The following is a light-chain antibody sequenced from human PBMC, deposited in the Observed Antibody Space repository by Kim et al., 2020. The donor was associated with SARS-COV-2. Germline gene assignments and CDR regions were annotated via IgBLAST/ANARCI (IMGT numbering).Light chain of an antibody. Sequence: SSPGEIATLSCRPRQNVTNYLAWYQQQPGQAPRLLIYDASYRAAGIPTRFSGSGSGTDFTLTISSLEPEDFVVYYCQQRSNWPPTFGGGTKVDIK. CDR2: DAS. CDR1: QNVTNY. V-gene: IGKV3-11*01. J-gene: IGKJ4*01. CDR3: QQRSNWPPT.